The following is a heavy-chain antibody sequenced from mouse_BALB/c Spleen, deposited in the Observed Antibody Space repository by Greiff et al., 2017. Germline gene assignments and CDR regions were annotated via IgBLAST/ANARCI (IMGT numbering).Heavy chain of an antibody. Sequence: EVHLVESGGGLVKPGGSLKLSCAASGFTFSSYAMSWVRQTPEKRLEWVASISSGGSTYYPDSVKGRFTISRDNARNILYLQMSSLRSEDTAMYYCARDYYRYEAWFAYWGQGTLVTVSA. CDR2: ISSGGST. J-gene: IGHJ3*01. D-gene: IGHD2-14*01. V-gene: IGHV5-6-5*01. CDR1: GFTFSSYA. CDR3: ARDYYRYEAWFAY.